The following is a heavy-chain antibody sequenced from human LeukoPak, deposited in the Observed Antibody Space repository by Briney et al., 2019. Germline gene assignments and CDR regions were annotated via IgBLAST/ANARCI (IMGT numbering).Heavy chain of an antibody. D-gene: IGHD3-10*01. CDR1: GFTFSSYS. CDR2: ISSSSSYI. J-gene: IGHJ5*02. CDR3: ARDVRQYYYGSGSYLFDP. V-gene: IGHV3-21*01. Sequence: GGSLRLSCAASGFTFSSYSMNWVRQAPGKGLEWVSSISSSSSYIYCADSVKGRFTISRDNAKNSLYLQMNSLRAEDTAVYYCARDVRQYYYGSGSYLFDPWGQGTLVTVSS.